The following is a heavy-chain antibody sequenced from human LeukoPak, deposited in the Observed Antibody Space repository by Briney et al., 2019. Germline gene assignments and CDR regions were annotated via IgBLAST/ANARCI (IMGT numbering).Heavy chain of an antibody. Sequence: GGSLRLSCAASGFTFSSYAMSWVRQAPGKGLEWVSAISGGGGSTYYADSVKGRFTISRDNSKNTLYLQMNSLRAEDTAVYYCAKDLRSSSWYCYFDYWGQGTLVTVSS. J-gene: IGHJ4*02. D-gene: IGHD6-13*01. CDR1: GFTFSSYA. CDR2: ISGGGGST. V-gene: IGHV3-23*01. CDR3: AKDLRSSSWYCYFDY.